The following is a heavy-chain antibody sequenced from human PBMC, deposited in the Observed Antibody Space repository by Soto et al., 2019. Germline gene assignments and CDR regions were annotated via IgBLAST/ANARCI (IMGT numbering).Heavy chain of an antibody. CDR3: ARHPRYFDWLLSPWFDP. D-gene: IGHD3-9*01. CDR2: IYYSGST. J-gene: IGHJ5*02. Sequence: SETRSLTCTVSGGSISSGGYYWSWIRQPPGKGLEWIGSIYYSGSTYYNPSLKSRVTISVDTSKNQFSLKLSSVTAADTAVYYCARHPRYFDWLLSPWFDPWGQGTLVTVSS. CDR1: GGSISSGGYY. V-gene: IGHV4-39*01.